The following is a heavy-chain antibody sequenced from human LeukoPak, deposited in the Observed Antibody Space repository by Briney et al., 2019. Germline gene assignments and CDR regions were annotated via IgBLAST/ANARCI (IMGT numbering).Heavy chain of an antibody. CDR3: AKAAKYYDSSGYAH. CDR2: IGTAGDT. J-gene: IGHJ4*02. Sequence: PGGSLRLSCAASGFTFSSYDMHWVRQATGKGLEWVSAIGTAGDTYYADSVKGRFTISRDNSKNTLYLQMNSLRAEDTAVYYCAKAAKYYDSSGYAHWGQGTLVTVSS. D-gene: IGHD3-22*01. V-gene: IGHV3-13*01. CDR1: GFTFSSYD.